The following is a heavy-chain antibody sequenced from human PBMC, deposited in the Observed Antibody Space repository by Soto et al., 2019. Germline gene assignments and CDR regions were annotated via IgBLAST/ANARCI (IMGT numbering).Heavy chain of an antibody. CDR3: GRDREYCSGDNCYETGAAY. J-gene: IGHJ4*02. CDR2: IYYSGSS. V-gene: IGHV4-59*12. CDR1: GGSISSYY. Sequence: PSETLSLTCTVSGGSISSYYWSWIRQPPGMGLEWIGYIYYSGSSNYNPSLKSRFTISRDNAKTSLYLQMNSLRAEDTAVYYCGRDREYCSGDNCYETGAAYWGQGALVTVSS. D-gene: IGHD2-15*01.